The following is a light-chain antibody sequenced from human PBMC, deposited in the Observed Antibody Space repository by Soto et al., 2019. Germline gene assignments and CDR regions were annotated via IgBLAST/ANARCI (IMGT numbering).Light chain of an antibody. CDR1: QSISRY. J-gene: IGKJ5*01. CDR2: GAS. CDR3: QQYGSSPNT. V-gene: IGKV3-20*01. Sequence: IGVTQSPGTLSLSPGERTTLSCRASQSISRYLAWYQQKPGQGPRLLIYGASSRATGIPDRFSGSGSGTDFTLTISRLEPEDFAVYYCQQYGSSPNTFGQGTRLE.